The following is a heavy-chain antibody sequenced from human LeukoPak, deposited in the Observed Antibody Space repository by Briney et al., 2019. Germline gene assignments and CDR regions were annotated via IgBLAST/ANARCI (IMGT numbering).Heavy chain of an antibody. D-gene: IGHD6-19*01. Sequence: SETLSLTCTVSGGSISSGGYYWSWIRQPPGKGLEWIGYIYHSGSTYYNPSLKSRVTISVDRSKNQFSLKLSSVTAADTAVYYCARGYNSDWYAYWGQGTLVTVSS. J-gene: IGHJ4*02. CDR2: IYHSGST. CDR3: ARGYNSDWYAY. CDR1: GGSISSGGYY. V-gene: IGHV4-30-2*01.